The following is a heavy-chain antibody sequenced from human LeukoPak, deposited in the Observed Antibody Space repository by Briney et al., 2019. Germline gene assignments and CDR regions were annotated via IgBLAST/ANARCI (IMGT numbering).Heavy chain of an antibody. Sequence: GGSLRLSCAASGFAFNHYAMTWFRQAPAKELEWVSNINDNGGQRHYTDSVKGRFTISRDNSKNTLFLQMDSLRAEDTAVYYCAKTQWKVGATDYFDYWGQGILVTVSS. D-gene: IGHD1-26*01. J-gene: IGHJ4*02. V-gene: IGHV3-23*01. CDR1: GFAFNHYA. CDR2: INDNGGQR. CDR3: AKTQWKVGATDYFDY.